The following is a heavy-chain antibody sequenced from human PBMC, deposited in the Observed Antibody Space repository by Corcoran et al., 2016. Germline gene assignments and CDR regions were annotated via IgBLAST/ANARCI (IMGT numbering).Heavy chain of an antibody. CDR3: ARAHNYYGSGSYYRYYYYGMDV. CDR2: INHSGST. V-gene: IGHV4-34*01. D-gene: IGHD3-10*01. CDR1: GGSFSGYY. J-gene: IGHJ6*02. Sequence: QVQLQQWGAGLLKPSETLSLTCAVYGGSFSGYYWSWIRQPPGKGLEWIGEINHSGSTNYNPSLKSRVTISVDTSKNQFSLKLSSVTAADTAVYYCARAHNYYGSGSYYRYYYYGMDVWGQGTTVTVSS.